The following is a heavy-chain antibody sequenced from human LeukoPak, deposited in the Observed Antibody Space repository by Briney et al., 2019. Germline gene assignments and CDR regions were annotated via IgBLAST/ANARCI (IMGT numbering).Heavy chain of an antibody. CDR2: INHNGNVN. D-gene: IGHD2-2*01. V-gene: IGHV3-7*03. J-gene: IGHJ4*02. Sequence: GGSLRLSCAASGFTFSSYWMNWARQAPGKGLEWVASINHNGNVNYYVDSVKGRFTISRDNAKNTPYLQMNSLRAEDTAVYYCVKSGGACTSTSCPFDYWGQGTLVTVSS. CDR1: GFTFSSYW. CDR3: VKSGGACTSTSCPFDY.